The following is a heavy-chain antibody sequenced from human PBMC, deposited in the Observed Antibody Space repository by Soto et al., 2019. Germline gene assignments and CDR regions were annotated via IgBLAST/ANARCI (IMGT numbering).Heavy chain of an antibody. CDR3: ARDQGITIFGVVDYGMDV. D-gene: IGHD3-3*01. CDR1: GFTFSSYG. J-gene: IGHJ6*02. CDR2: IWYDGSNK. V-gene: IGHV3-33*01. Sequence: GGSLRLSCAASGFTFSSYGMHWVRQAPGKGLEWVAVIWYDGSNKYYADSVKGRFTISRDNSKNTLYLQMNSLRAEDTAVYYCARDQGITIFGVVDYGMDVWGQGTTVTVSS.